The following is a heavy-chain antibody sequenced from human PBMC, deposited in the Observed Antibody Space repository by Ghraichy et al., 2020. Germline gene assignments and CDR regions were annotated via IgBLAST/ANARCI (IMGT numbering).Heavy chain of an antibody. J-gene: IGHJ4*02. CDR3: ARVTATVAAGIVGN. Sequence: GGSLRLSCAASGFTFSDYYMSWIRQTPGKGLEWVSYISGSGTATPYADSVKGRFTISRDNAKKSLYLQMNSLRADDTAVYYCARVTATVAAGIVGNSGQGTLVIVSS. D-gene: IGHD6-13*01. V-gene: IGHV3-11*01. CDR2: ISGSGTAT. CDR1: GFTFSDYY.